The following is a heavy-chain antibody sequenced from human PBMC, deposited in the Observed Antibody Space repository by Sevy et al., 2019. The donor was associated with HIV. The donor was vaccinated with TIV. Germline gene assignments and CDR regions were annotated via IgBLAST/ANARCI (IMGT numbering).Heavy chain of an antibody. V-gene: IGHV3-21*01. CDR3: ARSLDYYYSSGANDY. J-gene: IGHJ4*02. CDR2: ISSGSSYI. CDR1: GFTFSYYT. Sequence: GGSLRLSCAASGFTFSYYTMKWVRQAPGKGLEWVSSISSGSSYISYGESVKGRFTISRDNAMSSLFLQMNSLRAEDTAVYYCARSLDYYYSSGANDYWGQGTLVTVSS. D-gene: IGHD3-22*01.